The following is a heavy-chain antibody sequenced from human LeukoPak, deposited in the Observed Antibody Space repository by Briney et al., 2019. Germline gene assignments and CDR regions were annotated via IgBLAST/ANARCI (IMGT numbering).Heavy chain of an antibody. CDR1: GYTFTGYY. CDR3: AREAVPAAIRHSYNWFDP. J-gene: IGHJ5*02. D-gene: IGHD2-2*02. Sequence: GASVKVSCKASGYTFTGYYMHWVRQAPGQGLEWMGWINPNSGGTNYAQKFQGRVTMTRGTSISTAYMELSRLRSDDTAVYYCAREAVPAAIRHSYNWFDPWGQGTLVTVSS. V-gene: IGHV1-2*02. CDR2: INPNSGGT.